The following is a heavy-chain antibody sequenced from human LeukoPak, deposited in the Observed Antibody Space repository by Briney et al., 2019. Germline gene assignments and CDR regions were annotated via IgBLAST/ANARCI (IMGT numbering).Heavy chain of an antibody. J-gene: IGHJ4*02. CDR1: GFTFSSYW. Sequence: GGSLRLSCAASGFTFSSYWMSWVRQAPGKGLEWVANIKQDGRDKFYVDSVKGRFTISRDNAKNSLYLQMNSLRAEDTAVYYCATGPQWFGELFCDYWGQGTLVSVSS. D-gene: IGHD3-10*01. V-gene: IGHV3-7*01. CDR2: IKQDGRDK. CDR3: ATGPQWFGELFCDY.